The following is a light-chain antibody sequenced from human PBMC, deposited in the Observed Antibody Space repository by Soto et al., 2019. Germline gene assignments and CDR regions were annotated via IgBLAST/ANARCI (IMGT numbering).Light chain of an antibody. CDR2: GAS. CDR1: QSACSRY. J-gene: IGKJ1*01. V-gene: IGKV3-20*01. CDR3: QQYCSSPWT. Sequence: ELVLTQSPGTLSLSPGERATLSCRASQSACSRYLAWFKHKPVQAPRLLIYGASSRATGSPDRFSGSGSGTDFTLTISSLEPEDFAVYYGQQYCSSPWTIGQGTKVDSK.